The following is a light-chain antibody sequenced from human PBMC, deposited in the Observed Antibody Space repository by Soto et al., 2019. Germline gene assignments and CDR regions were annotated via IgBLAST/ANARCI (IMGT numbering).Light chain of an antibody. Sequence: QSVLTQPPSASGSPGQSVTISCTGTSSDVGAYNYVSWYQQHPGKAPKLMIYEVSKRPSGVRDRFSGSKSGNTASLTVSGLQAEDEDDYYCSSYTTSNTVVFGGGTKVTVL. J-gene: IGLJ2*01. CDR1: SSDVGAYNY. CDR2: EVS. CDR3: SSYTTSNTVV. V-gene: IGLV2-8*01.